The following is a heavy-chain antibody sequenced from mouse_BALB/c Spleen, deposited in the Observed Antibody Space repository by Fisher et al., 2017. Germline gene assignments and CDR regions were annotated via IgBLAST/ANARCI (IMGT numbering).Heavy chain of an antibody. D-gene: IGHD2-3*01. V-gene: IGHV1-76*01. Sequence: KFKGKATLTADKSSSTAYMQLNSLTSEDSAVYFCASPYDGYYEGAMDYWGQGTSVTVSS. J-gene: IGHJ4*01. CDR3: ASPYDGYYEGAMDY.